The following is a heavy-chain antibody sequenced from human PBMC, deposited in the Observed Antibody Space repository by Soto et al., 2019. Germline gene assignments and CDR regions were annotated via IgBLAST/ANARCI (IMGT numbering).Heavy chain of an antibody. V-gene: IGHV1-18*01. CDR3: ARVVSPGRYYYYYGMDV. J-gene: IGHJ6*02. CDR2: ISAYNGNT. Sequence: QVQLVQSGAEVKKPGASVKVSCKASSYTFTSYGISWVRQAPGQGLEWMGWISAYNGNTNYAQKLQGRVTMTTDTSTSTAYMELRSLRSDDTAVYYCARVVSPGRYYYYYGMDVWGQGTTVTVSS. D-gene: IGHD1-26*01. CDR1: SYTFTSYG.